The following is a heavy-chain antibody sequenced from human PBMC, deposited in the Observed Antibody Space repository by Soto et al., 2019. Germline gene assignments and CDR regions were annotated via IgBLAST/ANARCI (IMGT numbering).Heavy chain of an antibody. Sequence: QVQLVQSGAEVKKPGASVKVSCKASGYTFPSYGISWVRQAPGQGLEWMGWISAYNGNTKYAQKLQGRVTMTTDTSPITAYMELRSLRSDDTAVYYCARDLGGSYYAPVDYWGQGTLVTVSS. CDR1: GYTFPSYG. J-gene: IGHJ4*02. V-gene: IGHV1-18*01. CDR3: ARDLGGSYYAPVDY. CDR2: ISAYNGNT. D-gene: IGHD1-26*01.